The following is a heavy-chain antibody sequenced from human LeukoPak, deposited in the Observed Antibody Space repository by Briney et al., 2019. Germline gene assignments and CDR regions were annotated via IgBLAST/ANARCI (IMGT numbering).Heavy chain of an antibody. D-gene: IGHD2-2*01. CDR1: GFTFSSYA. CDR3: ARDCSSTRCYGC. J-gene: IGHJ4*02. Sequence: PGGSLRLSCAASGFTFSSYAMTWVRRAPGKGLEWLSAISGSGGGTYYADSVKGRFTISRDNSKNTLYLQMNTLRVEDTAVYYCARDCSSTRCYGCWGQGTLVTVSS. CDR2: ISGSGGGT. V-gene: IGHV3-23*01.